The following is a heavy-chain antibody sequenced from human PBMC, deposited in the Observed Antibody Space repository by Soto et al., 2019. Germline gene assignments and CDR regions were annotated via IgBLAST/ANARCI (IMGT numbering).Heavy chain of an antibody. D-gene: IGHD3-10*01. J-gene: IGHJ4*02. CDR3: ARAGFSYGHLLF. Sequence: SETLSLTCNVSGGPVKTGDYYWNWIRQPPGKGLEWIGYVFYSGATNYSPSLKSRAAISMDTSKNQFSLSLTSVTAADTAVYYCARAGFSYGHLLFWGQGIRVTVSS. CDR1: GGPVKTGDYY. CDR2: VFYSGAT. V-gene: IGHV4-30-4*01.